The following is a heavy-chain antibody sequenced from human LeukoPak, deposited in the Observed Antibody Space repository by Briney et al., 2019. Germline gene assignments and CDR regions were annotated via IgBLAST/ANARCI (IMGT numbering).Heavy chain of an antibody. D-gene: IGHD6-19*01. V-gene: IGHV1-2*02. Sequence: ASVKVSCKSSGYIYTGYYIHWVRQACRQGLEGMGWIKPNIGDTKYAQKFQGRVTMTRDTSISTAYMELSRLRSDDTAVYYCARGQAVAGISFDYWGQGTLVTVSS. CDR1: GYIYTGYY. CDR3: ARGQAVAGISFDY. J-gene: IGHJ4*02. CDR2: IKPNIGDT.